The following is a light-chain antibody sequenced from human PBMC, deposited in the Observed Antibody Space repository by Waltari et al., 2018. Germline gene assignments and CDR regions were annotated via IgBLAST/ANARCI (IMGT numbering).Light chain of an antibody. CDR1: QSVLYSSDNKNY. CDR2: WAS. J-gene: IGKJ1*01. V-gene: IGKV4-1*01. Sequence: DIVMTHSLASLTVSLGERATNNCKSSQSVLYSSDNKNYLTWYQQKPGQPPKLLIYWASTRESGVPDRFSGSGSGTDFTLTISSLQAEDVAVYYCQQYYTTPRTFGQGTKVEIK. CDR3: QQYYTTPRT.